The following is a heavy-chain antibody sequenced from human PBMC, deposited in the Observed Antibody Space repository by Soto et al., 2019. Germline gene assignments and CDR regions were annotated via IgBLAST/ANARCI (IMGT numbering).Heavy chain of an antibody. CDR1: GFTFSSYG. D-gene: IGHD6-19*01. CDR3: ARTGSVAVAGTDYYYYYMDV. Sequence: PGGSLRLSCAASGFTFSSYGMHWVRQAPGKGLEWVAVIWYDGSNKYYADSVKGRFTISRDNSKNTLYLQMNSLRAEDTAVYYCARTGSVAVAGTDYYYYYMDVWGKGTTVTVSS. V-gene: IGHV3-33*01. J-gene: IGHJ6*03. CDR2: IWYDGSNK.